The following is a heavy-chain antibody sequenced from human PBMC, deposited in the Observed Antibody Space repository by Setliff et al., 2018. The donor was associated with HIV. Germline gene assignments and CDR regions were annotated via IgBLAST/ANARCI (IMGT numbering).Heavy chain of an antibody. CDR3: ARSRHDSSGNNMYYFDH. V-gene: IGHV5-51*01. D-gene: IGHD3-22*01. CDR1: GYTFANYW. J-gene: IGHJ4*02. Sequence: GESLKISCKGSGYTFANYWIGWVRQMPGKGLEWMGMIYPGDSDIRWSPSFQGQVTISADKSISTAYLQWSSLKASDTAMYYCARSRHDSSGNNMYYFDHWGQGTLVTVSS. CDR2: IYPGDSDI.